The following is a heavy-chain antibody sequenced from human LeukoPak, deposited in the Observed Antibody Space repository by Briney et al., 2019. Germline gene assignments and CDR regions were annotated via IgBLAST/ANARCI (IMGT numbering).Heavy chain of an antibody. V-gene: IGHV3-66*01. J-gene: IGHJ4*02. Sequence: PGGSLRLSCAASGFTVSSNYMSWFRQAPGKGLEWVSVIYRGGNTYYADSVKGRFTISRDNSRDTLYLQMNSLRAEDTAVYYCAGSSTWQLFDYWGQGTVVTVSS. D-gene: IGHD6-13*01. CDR1: GFTVSSNY. CDR3: AGSSTWQLFDY. CDR2: IYRGGNT.